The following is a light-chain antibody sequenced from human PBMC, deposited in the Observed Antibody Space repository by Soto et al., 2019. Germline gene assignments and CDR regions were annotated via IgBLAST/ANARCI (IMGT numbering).Light chain of an antibody. CDR1: QRVSTNF. CDR3: QQYGRTSWT. V-gene: IGKV3-20*01. J-gene: IGKJ1*01. CDR2: VAS. Sequence: EIVLTQSPGTLSLSPGEGATLSCRASQRVSTNFFAWYQQKPGQAPRLLIYVASTRATGIPDRFSGSGSGTDFTLTISRLEPEDFAVYYCQQYGRTSWTFGQGTKVEIK.